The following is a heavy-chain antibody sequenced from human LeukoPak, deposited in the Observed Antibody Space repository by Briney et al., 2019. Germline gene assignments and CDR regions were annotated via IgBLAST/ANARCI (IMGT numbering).Heavy chain of an antibody. CDR1: GYTFTSYG. CDR3: AREPLPSTSWHIFGPRGGYYFDY. D-gene: IGHD2-2*01. CDR2: ISAYNGNT. Sequence: GASVKVSCKASGYTFTSYGISWVRQAPGQGLEWMGWISAYNGNTNYAQKLQGRVTMTTDTSTSTAYMELRSLRSDDTAVYYCAREPLPSTSWHIFGPRGGYYFDYWGQGTLVTVSS. J-gene: IGHJ4*02. V-gene: IGHV1-18*01.